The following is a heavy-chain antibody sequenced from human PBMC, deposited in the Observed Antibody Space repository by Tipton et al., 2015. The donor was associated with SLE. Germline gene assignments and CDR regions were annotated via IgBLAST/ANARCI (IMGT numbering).Heavy chain of an antibody. J-gene: IGHJ4*02. CDR2: INHSRST. V-gene: IGHV4-34*01. CDR3: ARGGGITARPDTDY. CDR1: GGSFSGYY. Sequence: LRLSCAVYGGSFSGYYWSWIRQPPGKGLEWIGEINHSRSTNYNPSLKSRVTISVDTSKNQFSLKLSSVTAADTAVYYCARGGGITARPDTDYWGQGTLVTVSS. D-gene: IGHD6-6*01.